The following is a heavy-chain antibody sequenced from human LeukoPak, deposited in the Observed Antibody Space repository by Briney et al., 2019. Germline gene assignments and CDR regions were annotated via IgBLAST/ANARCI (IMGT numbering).Heavy chain of an antibody. Sequence: PSETLSLTCTVSGGSISSSSYYWGWLRQPPGKGLEWIGSIYYSGSTYYNPSLKSRVTISVDTSKNQFSLKLSSVTAADTAVYSCATTTVTTLGHAFDICGQGTMVTVSP. J-gene: IGHJ3*02. V-gene: IGHV4-39*01. CDR1: GGSISSSSYY. CDR3: ATTTVTTLGHAFDI. D-gene: IGHD4-17*01. CDR2: IYYSGST.